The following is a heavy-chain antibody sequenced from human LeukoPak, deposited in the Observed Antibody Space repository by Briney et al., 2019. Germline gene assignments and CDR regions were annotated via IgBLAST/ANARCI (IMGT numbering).Heavy chain of an antibody. CDR2: IYYSGST. D-gene: IGHD2-2*01. Sequence: SETLSLTCTVSGGSISSYYWSWIRQPPGKGLEWIGYIYYSGSTNYNPSLKSRVTISVDTSKNQFSLKLSSVTAADTAVYYCARDDVGYCSSTSCSTPFDPWGQGTLVTVSS. CDR1: GGSISSYY. J-gene: IGHJ5*02. CDR3: ARDDVGYCSSTSCSTPFDP. V-gene: IGHV4-59*01.